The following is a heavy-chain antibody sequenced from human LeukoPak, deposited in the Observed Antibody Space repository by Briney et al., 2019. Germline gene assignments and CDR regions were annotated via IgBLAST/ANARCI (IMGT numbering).Heavy chain of an antibody. CDR1: GGSFSGYH. CDR2: INPSGST. V-gene: IGHV4-34*01. CDR3: ARGRHDITMIVVVMTSVSYYLDV. Sequence: SETLSLTCAVYGGSFSGYHWTWIRQSPGRGLEWIGDINPSGSTYYNPSLKSRLTISVDTSKNQFSLKLRSVTAADTAVYYCARGRHDITMIVVVMTSVSYYLDVWGKGTTVTVS. J-gene: IGHJ6*03. D-gene: IGHD3-22*01.